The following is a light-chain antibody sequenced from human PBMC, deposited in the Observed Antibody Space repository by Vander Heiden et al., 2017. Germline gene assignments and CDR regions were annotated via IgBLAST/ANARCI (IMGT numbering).Light chain of an antibody. CDR3: MQALQTPRT. J-gene: IGKJ2*02. V-gene: IGKV2-28*01. Sequence: IVMTQSPLSLPVTPGEPASISCRSSQSLLHSNGYNYLDWYLQKPGQSPQLLIYLGSNRASGVPDRVSGSGSGTDFTLKISRVEAEDVGVYYCMQALQTPRTFGQGTKLEIK. CDR2: LGS. CDR1: QSLLHSNGYNY.